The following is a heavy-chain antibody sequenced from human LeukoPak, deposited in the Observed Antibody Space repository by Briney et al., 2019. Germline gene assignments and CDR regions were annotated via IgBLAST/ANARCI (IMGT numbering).Heavy chain of an antibody. CDR3: ARTLLGIDYGSGSYDFDY. V-gene: IGHV4-61*02. D-gene: IGHD3-10*01. CDR2: IYTSGSI. Sequence: PSETLSLTCTVSGGSISSGSYYWSWIRQPAGKGLEWIGRIYTSGSINYNPSLKSRVTISVDTSKNQFSLKLSSVTAADTAVYYCARTLLGIDYGSGSYDFDYWGQGTLVTVSS. J-gene: IGHJ4*02. CDR1: GGSISSGSYY.